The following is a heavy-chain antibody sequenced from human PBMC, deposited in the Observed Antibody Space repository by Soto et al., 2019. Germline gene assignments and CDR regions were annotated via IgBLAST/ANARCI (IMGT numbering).Heavy chain of an antibody. D-gene: IGHD3-16*01. CDR3: GPVDDYVWGSYYLGY. Sequence: QLQLQESGPGLVKPSETLSLTCTVSGGSISSSSYYWGWIRQPPGKGLEWIGGLYYSGSTYYNPSLKSRVTIFVDTSKNQFSLKLSSVTAAYTAVYYCGPVDDYVWGSYYLGYWGQGTLVTVSS. CDR1: GGSISSSSYY. J-gene: IGHJ4*02. CDR2: LYYSGST. V-gene: IGHV4-39*01.